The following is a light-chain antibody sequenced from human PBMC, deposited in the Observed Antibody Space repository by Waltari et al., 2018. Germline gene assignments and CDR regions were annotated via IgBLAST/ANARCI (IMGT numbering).Light chain of an antibody. Sequence: QSVLTQPPPASGTPGQRVTISCSGSRSNIGSNAVNWYQQVPGTAPKLLIYTNDQRPSGVPDRFSGSKSGTSASLAISGLQSEDEAGYYCAAWDDSLSGFVFGTGTKVTVL. CDR3: AAWDDSLSGFV. J-gene: IGLJ1*01. V-gene: IGLV1-44*01. CDR1: RSNIGSNA. CDR2: TND.